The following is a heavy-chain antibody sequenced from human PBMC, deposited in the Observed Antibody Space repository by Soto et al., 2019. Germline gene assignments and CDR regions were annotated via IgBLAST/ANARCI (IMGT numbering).Heavy chain of an antibody. CDR2: IIPIFGTA. J-gene: IGHJ6*02. V-gene: IGHV1-69*13. Sequence: ASVKVSCKASGGTFSSYAISWVRQAPGQGLEWMGGIIPIFGTANYAQKFQGRVTITADESTSTAYMELSSLRSEDTAVYYCARECGVCAGYYYGMDVWGQGTTVTVSS. CDR1: GGTFSSYA. CDR3: ARECGVCAGYYYGMDV. D-gene: IGHD2-8*02.